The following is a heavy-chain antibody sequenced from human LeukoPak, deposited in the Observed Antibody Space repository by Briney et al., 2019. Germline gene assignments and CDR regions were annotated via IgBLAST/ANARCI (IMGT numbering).Heavy chain of an antibody. CDR1: GFTFRSYA. Sequence: PGRSLRLSCAASGFTFRSYAMGWVRQAPGQGLEWFSAITASGGNTYYADSVKGRFTISRDNSKNTLYLQVNSLRAEDTAVYYCAKGNGYSYGRYYFDYWGQGTLVTVSS. V-gene: IGHV3-23*01. CDR3: AKGNGYSYGRYYFDY. D-gene: IGHD5-18*01. J-gene: IGHJ4*02. CDR2: ITASGGNT.